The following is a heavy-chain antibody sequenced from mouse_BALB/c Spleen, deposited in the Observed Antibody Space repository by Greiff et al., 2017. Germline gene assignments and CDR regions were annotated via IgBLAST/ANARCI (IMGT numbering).Heavy chain of an antibody. CDR1: GYTFTNYW. J-gene: IGHJ4*01. V-gene: IGHV1-63*02. CDR3: ARSGYPHAMDY. D-gene: IGHD3-2*02. Sequence: VQLHQSGAELVRPGTSVKISCKASGYTFTNYWLGWVKQRPGHGLEWIGDIYPGGGYTNYNEKFKGKATLTADTSSSTAYMQLSSLTSEDSAVYFCARSGYPHAMDYWGQGTSVTVSS. CDR2: IYPGGGYT.